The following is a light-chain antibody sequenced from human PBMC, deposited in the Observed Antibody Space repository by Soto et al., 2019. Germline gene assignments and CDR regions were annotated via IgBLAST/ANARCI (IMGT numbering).Light chain of an antibody. CDR2: GTS. CDR3: QEYNSAPIT. J-gene: IGKJ5*01. V-gene: IGKV1-27*01. Sequence: DIQMPQSPSSLSASVGDRVPITCRASQYINFYLAWYQQKPGKVPKLLIYGTSNLESGVPSRFSGSGSGTDFTLTIGSLQPEDVATYYCQEYNSAPITFGQGTRLEIK. CDR1: QYINFY.